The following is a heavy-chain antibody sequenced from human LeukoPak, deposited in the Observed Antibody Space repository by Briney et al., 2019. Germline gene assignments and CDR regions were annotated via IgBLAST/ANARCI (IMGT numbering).Heavy chain of an antibody. J-gene: IGHJ3*02. D-gene: IGHD1-26*01. CDR3: ASFSGSYYRGAFDI. Sequence: GGSLRLSCAASGFTVSSNYMSWVRQAPGKGLEWVSVIYSGGSTYYADSVKGRFTISRHNSKNTLYLQMNSLRAEDSAVYYCASFSGSYYRGAFDIWGQGTTVTVSS. CDR2: IYSGGST. CDR1: GFTVSSNY. V-gene: IGHV3-53*04.